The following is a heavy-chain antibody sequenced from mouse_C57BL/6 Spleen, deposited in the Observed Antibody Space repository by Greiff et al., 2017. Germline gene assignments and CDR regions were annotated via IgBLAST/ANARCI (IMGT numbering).Heavy chain of an antibody. CDR2: IYPRSGNT. J-gene: IGHJ3*01. CDR3: AREGTYDVGAY. CDR1: GYTFTSYG. D-gene: IGHD2-12*01. Sequence: QVQLQQSGAELARPGASVKLSCKASGYTFTSYGISWVKQRTGQGLEWIGEIYPRSGNTYYNEKFKGKATLTADKSSSTAYMELRSLTSEDSAVYFCAREGTYDVGAYWGQGTLVTVSA. V-gene: IGHV1-81*01.